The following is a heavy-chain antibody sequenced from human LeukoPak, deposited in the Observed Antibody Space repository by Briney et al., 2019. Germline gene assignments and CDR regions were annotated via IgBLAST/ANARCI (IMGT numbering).Heavy chain of an antibody. CDR3: AKDHSTQWLELDY. D-gene: IGHD6-19*01. CDR2: ISGSGGST. CDR1: GFSFSKYA. Sequence: GGSLRLSCAASGFSFSKYAMHWVRQAPGKGLEWVSAISGSGGSTYYADSVKGRFTISRDNSKNTLYLQMDSLRAEDTAVYYCAKDHSTQWLELDYWGQGTLVTVSS. J-gene: IGHJ4*02. V-gene: IGHV3-23*01.